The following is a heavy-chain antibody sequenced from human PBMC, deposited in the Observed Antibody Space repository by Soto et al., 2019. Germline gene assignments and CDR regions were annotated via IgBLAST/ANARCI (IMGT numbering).Heavy chain of an antibody. CDR1: GGTFSSYA. CDR3: ARVTSMVRGFIDNWFVP. Sequence: QVPLVQSGAEVKKPGSSVTVSCKASGGTFSSYAIHWVRQAPGQGLEWMGGIIPMYGPAKYAQRFQGRVTITADEATTTVYMELTSLTSQDTAVDYFARVTSMVRGFIDNWFVPWGHGTLVTVSS. V-gene: IGHV1-69*01. J-gene: IGHJ5*02. CDR2: IIPMYGPA. D-gene: IGHD3-10*01.